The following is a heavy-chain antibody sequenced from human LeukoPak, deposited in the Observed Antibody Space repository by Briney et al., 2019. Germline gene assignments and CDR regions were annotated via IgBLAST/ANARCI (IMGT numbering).Heavy chain of an antibody. CDR1: GFTFTNYY. D-gene: IGHD6-25*01. CDR2: INPSGGST. V-gene: IGHV1-46*01. CDR3: ARAAGPTYGMDV. J-gene: IGHJ6*02. Sequence: ASVKVSCKASGFTFTNYYIHWVRQAPGQGLEWMGIINPSGGSTSYAQKFQGRVTMTRDTSTSTVYMELSSLRSEDTALYYCARAAGPTYGMDVWGQGTTVIVSS.